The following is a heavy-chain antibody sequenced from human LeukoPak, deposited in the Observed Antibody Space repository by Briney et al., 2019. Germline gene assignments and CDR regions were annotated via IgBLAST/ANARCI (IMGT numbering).Heavy chain of an antibody. CDR2: ISGDGGST. V-gene: IGHV3-43*02. Sequence: GGSLRLSCAASGFTVNNEYMYWVRQAPGRGLEWVSLISGDGGSTYYADSVKGRFTISRDNSKNSLYLQMNSLRTEDTALYYCAKDIRNKKMIAAAGTFDYWGQGTLVTVSS. J-gene: IGHJ4*02. D-gene: IGHD6-13*01. CDR3: AKDIRNKKMIAAAGTFDY. CDR1: GFTVNNEY.